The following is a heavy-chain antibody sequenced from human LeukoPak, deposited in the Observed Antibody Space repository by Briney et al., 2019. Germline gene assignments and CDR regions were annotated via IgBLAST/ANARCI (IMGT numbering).Heavy chain of an antibody. D-gene: IGHD2-21*02. V-gene: IGHV3-30*18. CDR3: AKGVGTFTLDS. Sequence: GESLRHSCSASGPRLSSYLMQWVRQAPGKGLEWVTVISDDANDKYYADSGKGRFTISRDNSTNTLYRQMNSLGVEDTDGYCCAKGVGTFTLDSWGQGTLVTVSS. CDR1: GPRLSSYL. CDR2: ISDDANDK. J-gene: IGHJ4*02.